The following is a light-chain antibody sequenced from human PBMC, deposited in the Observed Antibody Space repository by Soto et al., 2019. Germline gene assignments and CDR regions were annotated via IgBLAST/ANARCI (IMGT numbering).Light chain of an antibody. V-gene: IGLV2-14*01. CDR1: SSDVGGYNY. CDR3: YSYTTSSTYV. CDR2: DVS. J-gene: IGLJ1*01. Sequence: QSVLTQPASVSGSPGQSITISCSGTSSDVGGYNYVSWYQQHPGKAPQVMIYDVSKRPSGVSNRFSGSKSGNTASLTISGLQAEDEADYYCYSYTTSSTYVFGTGTKVTVL.